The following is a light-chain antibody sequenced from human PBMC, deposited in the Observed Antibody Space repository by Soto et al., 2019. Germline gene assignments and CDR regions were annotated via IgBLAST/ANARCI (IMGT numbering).Light chain of an antibody. V-gene: IGKV2-28*01. J-gene: IGKJ1*01. CDR2: LGS. CDR1: QSLLHSNGYNY. CDR3: MQALQSPRT. Sequence: DTVMTQSPLSLPVTPGEPASISCRSRQSLLHSNGYNYLDWYLQKTGQSPQLRIDLGSNRASGVPHRFSGSGSGTDFTLKMSRVEAEDVEVYYCMQALQSPRTFCKGNKVEIK.